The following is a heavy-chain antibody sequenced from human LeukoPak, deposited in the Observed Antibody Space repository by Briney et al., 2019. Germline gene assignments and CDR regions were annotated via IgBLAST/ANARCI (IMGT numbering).Heavy chain of an antibody. D-gene: IGHD6-19*01. V-gene: IGHV4-34*01. CDR2: INHSGST. CDR3: ATEQWLVRGSFDY. Sequence: SETLSLTCAVYGGSFSGYYWSWIRQPPGKGLEWIGEINHSGSTNYNPSLKSRVTISVDTSKNQFSLKLSSVTAADTAVYYCATEQWLVRGSFDYWGQGTLVTVSS. J-gene: IGHJ4*02. CDR1: GGSFSGYY.